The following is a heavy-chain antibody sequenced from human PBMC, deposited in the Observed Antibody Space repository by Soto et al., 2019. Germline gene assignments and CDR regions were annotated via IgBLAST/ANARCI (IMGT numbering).Heavy chain of an antibody. CDR1: GFTFSSYA. J-gene: IGHJ4*02. D-gene: IGHD4-4*01. CDR3: AKYSPYSNYLRGYFDY. CDR2: ISGSGGST. V-gene: IGHV3-23*01. Sequence: GGSLRLSCAASGFTFSSYAMSWVRQAPGKGLEWVSAISGSGGSTYYADSVKGRFTISRDNSKNTLYLQMNSLRAEDTAVYYCAKYSPYSNYLRGYFDYWGQGTLVTVSS.